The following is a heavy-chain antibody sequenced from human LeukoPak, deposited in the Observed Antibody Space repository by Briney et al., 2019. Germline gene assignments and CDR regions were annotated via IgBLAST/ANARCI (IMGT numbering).Heavy chain of an antibody. V-gene: IGHV3-30-3*01. Sequence: GGSLRLSCAASGFTFSSYAMHWVRQAPGKGLEWVAVISYDGSNKYYADSVKGRFTISRGNSKNTLYLQMNSLRAEDTAVYYCARDSEMVYAFYYYGMDVWGQGTTVTVSS. J-gene: IGHJ6*02. CDR1: GFTFSSYA. CDR2: ISYDGSNK. CDR3: ARDSEMVYAFYYYGMDV. D-gene: IGHD2-8*01.